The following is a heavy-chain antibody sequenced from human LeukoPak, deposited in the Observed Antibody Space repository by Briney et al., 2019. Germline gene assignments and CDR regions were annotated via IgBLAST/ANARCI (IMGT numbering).Heavy chain of an antibody. CDR2: INHSGST. J-gene: IGHJ5*02. CDR1: GGSFSGYY. V-gene: IGHV4-34*01. Sequence: SETLSLTCAVYGGSFSGYYWSRIRQPPGKGLEWIGEINHSGSTNYNPSLKSRVTISVDTSKNQFSLKLSSVTAADTAVYYCARASKYSSGWYLNWFDPWGQGTLVTVSS. D-gene: IGHD6-19*01. CDR3: ARASKYSSGWYLNWFDP.